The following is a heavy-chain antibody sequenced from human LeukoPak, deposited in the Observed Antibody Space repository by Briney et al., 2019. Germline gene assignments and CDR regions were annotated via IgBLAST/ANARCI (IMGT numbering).Heavy chain of an antibody. D-gene: IGHD3-10*01. J-gene: IGHJ6*03. CDR2: IYPGDSHT. CDR3: ARTRGDYYYYMDV. CDR1: GHSFTSYW. Sequence: GEALKISCKGSGHSFTSYWIGWVRQMPGKGLEWMGIIYPGDSHTRYSPSFQGQVTMSADKSINTAYLQWSSLKASDTAMYYCARTRGDYYYYMDVWGKGTTVIVSS. V-gene: IGHV5-51*01.